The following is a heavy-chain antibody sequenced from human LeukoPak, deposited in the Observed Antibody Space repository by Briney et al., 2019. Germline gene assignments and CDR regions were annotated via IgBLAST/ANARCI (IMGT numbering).Heavy chain of an antibody. CDR2: IHYTGST. V-gene: IGHV4-59*01. Sequence: SETLSLTCTVSGGSITISYWGWIRQSPGKGLEWIGYIHYTGSTNYNPSLKSRVTMLIDTSKNQFSLKLSSVTAADTAVYYCARGRYSAGDNWFDPWGQGTLVTVSS. CDR3: ARGRYSAGDNWFDP. D-gene: IGHD3-9*01. CDR1: GGSITISY. J-gene: IGHJ5*02.